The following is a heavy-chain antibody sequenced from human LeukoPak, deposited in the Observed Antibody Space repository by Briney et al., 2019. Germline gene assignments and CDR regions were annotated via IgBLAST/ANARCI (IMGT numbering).Heavy chain of an antibody. CDR1: GYIFTSYY. D-gene: IGHD3-10*01. CDR2: INPSGGST. Sequence: ASVKVSCKASGYIFTSYYIHWVRQAPGQGLEWMGIINPSGGSTIYPQKFQGRVTMTRDTSTSTVYMELSSLRSEDTAMYYCARTYGSGSYYKYYYDYWGQGALVTVSS. V-gene: IGHV1-46*01. J-gene: IGHJ4*02. CDR3: ARTYGSGSYYKYYYDY.